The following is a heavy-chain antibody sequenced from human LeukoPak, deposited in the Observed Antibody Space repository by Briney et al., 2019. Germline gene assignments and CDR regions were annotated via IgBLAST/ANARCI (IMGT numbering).Heavy chain of an antibody. CDR1: GFTFSSYA. V-gene: IGHV3-30-3*01. CDR2: ISYDGSNK. J-gene: IGHJ4*02. Sequence: GGSLRLSCAASGFTFSSYAMHWVRQAPGKGLEWVAVISYDGSNKYYADSAKGRFTISRDNSKNTLYLQMNSLRAEDTAVYYCARDPRPCDYWGQRTLVTVSS. CDR3: ARDPRPCDY.